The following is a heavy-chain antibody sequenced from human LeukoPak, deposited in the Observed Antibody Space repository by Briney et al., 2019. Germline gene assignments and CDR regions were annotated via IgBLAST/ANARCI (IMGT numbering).Heavy chain of an antibody. D-gene: IGHD3-22*01. J-gene: IGHJ3*02. CDR3: ARVYYDSSGPGEDAFDI. CDR2: ISAYNGNT. Sequence: ASVKVSCKASGYTFTSYGISWVRQAPGQGLEWMGWISAYNGNTNYAQKLQGRVTMTTDTSTSTAYMELRSLRSDDTAVYYCARVYYDSSGPGEDAFDIWGQGTTVTVSS. CDR1: GYTFTSYG. V-gene: IGHV1-18*01.